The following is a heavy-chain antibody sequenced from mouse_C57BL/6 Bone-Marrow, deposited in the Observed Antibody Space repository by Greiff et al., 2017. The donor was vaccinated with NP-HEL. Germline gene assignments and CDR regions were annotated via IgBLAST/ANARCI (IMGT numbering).Heavy chain of an antibody. V-gene: IGHV7-3*01. CDR3: ARYDLGPYAMDY. J-gene: IGHJ4*01. Sequence: EVKLVESGGGLVQPGGSLSLSCAASGFTFTDYYMSWVRQPPGQALEWLGFIRNKANGYTTEYSASVKGPFTISRSNSQSFLYLQTNALRAEDSATYYSARYDLGPYAMDYWGQGTSVTVSA. CDR2: IRNKANGYTT. CDR1: GFTFTDYY. D-gene: IGHD4-1*01.